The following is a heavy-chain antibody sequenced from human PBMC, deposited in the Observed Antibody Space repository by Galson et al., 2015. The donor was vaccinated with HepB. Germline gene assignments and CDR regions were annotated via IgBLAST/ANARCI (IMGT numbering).Heavy chain of an antibody. V-gene: IGHV4-59*01. J-gene: IGHJ5*02. CDR1: GDSISPNY. CDR2: VSNSGGT. Sequence: SEPLSLTCTISGDSISPNYWTWIRQPPGKGLEWIGHVSNSGGTNYNPSLKSRVTISLDPSNTEFSLRLRSVTAADTAVYYCTRGRWFDHWGQGTLVTVSS. CDR3: TRGRWFDH.